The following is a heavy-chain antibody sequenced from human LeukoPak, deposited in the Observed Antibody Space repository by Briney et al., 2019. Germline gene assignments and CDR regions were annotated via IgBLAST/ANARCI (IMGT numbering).Heavy chain of an antibody. CDR2: IYYSGST. J-gene: IGHJ6*03. Sequence: SETLSLTCTVSGGSISSSNYYWGWIRQPPGKGLEWIGSIYYSGSTYYNPSLKSRVTISVDTSKNQFSLKLSSVTAADTAVYYCARDANSRDDYYYYMDVWGKGTTVTVSS. CDR1: GGSISSSNYY. CDR3: ARDANSRDDYYYYMDV. D-gene: IGHD6-13*01. V-gene: IGHV4-39*07.